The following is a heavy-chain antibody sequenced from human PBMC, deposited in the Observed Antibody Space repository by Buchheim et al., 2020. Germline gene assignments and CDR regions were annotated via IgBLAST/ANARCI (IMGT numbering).Heavy chain of an antibody. Sequence: EVQLVESGGGLVQPGGSLRLSCAASGFTFSSYWMSWVRQAPGKGLEWVANITQDGSEKYYVDSVKGRFTISRDNAKNSLYLQMNSLRAEDTAVYYCARSYYDFWSGYSPSDYWGQGTL. V-gene: IGHV3-7*03. CDR3: ARSYYDFWSGYSPSDY. J-gene: IGHJ4*02. CDR1: GFTFSSYW. CDR2: ITQDGSEK. D-gene: IGHD3-3*01.